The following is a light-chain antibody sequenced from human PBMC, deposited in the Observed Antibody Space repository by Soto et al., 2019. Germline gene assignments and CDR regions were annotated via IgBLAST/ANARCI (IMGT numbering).Light chain of an antibody. CDR3: QLRSTWTSRST. CDR1: QSVSSY. Sequence: EIVLTQSPATLSLSQGERATLSCRASQSVSSYLAWYQQKPGQAPRLLIYDAYNRATGIPARFSGSGSGTDFTLPISRREPEDFAFYYLQLRSTWTSRSTFGPGPRLEIK. CDR2: DAY. J-gene: IGKJ5*01. V-gene: IGKV3-11*01.